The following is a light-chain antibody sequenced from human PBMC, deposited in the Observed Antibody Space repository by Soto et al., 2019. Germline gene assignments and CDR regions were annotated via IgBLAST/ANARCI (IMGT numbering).Light chain of an antibody. J-gene: IGLJ1*01. CDR1: SSDVGGHNS. CDR3: SSFTSSVTYV. Sequence: QSVLTQPASVSGSPGQSITISCTCTSSDVGGHNSVSWYRQDPGKAPKLMIYDVSNRPSGVSDRFSGSKSSNTASLTISGLQIEDEADYYCSSFTSSVTYVFGTGTKVTVL. V-gene: IGLV2-14*01. CDR2: DVS.